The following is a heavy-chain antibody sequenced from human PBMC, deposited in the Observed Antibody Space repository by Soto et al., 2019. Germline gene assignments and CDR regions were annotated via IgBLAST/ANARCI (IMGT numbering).Heavy chain of an antibody. Sequence: QVQLVQSGAEVKKPGSSVKVSCKASGGTFSSYAISWVRQAPGQGLEWMGGIIPIFGTANYAQKFQGRVTITADESTSTAYMELSSLRSEDTAVYYCARGYSSPRQNYDYYYHGMDVWGQGTTVTVSS. CDR1: GGTFSSYA. D-gene: IGHD6-13*01. CDR2: IIPIFGTA. J-gene: IGHJ6*02. V-gene: IGHV1-69*01. CDR3: ARGYSSPRQNYDYYYHGMDV.